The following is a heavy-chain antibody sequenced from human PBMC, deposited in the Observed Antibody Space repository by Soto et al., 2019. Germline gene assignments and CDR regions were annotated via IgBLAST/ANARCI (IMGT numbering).Heavy chain of an antibody. CDR1: GYNFNSYT. D-gene: IGHD1-26*01. CDR2: ISAYNGNT. Sequence: QVQLVQSGAEVKKPGASVKVSCKASGYNFNSYTISWVRQAPGQGLEWMGRISAYNGNTNYAQKLQGRGTMTTDTSTSTAYMELRSLRSDDSAVDHCARVVGALGHWFDPWGQGTLVTVSS. J-gene: IGHJ5*02. CDR3: ARVVGALGHWFDP. V-gene: IGHV1-18*01.